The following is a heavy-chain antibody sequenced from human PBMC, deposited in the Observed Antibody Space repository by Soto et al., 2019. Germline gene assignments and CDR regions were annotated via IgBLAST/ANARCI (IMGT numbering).Heavy chain of an antibody. CDR2: IIPIFGTA. J-gene: IGHJ5*02. D-gene: IGHD3-22*01. V-gene: IGHV1-69*12. CDR1: GGTFSSYA. CDR3: ARDRGPSSGYYPYWFDP. Sequence: QVQLVQSGAEVTKPGSSVKVSCKASGGTFSSYAITWVRQAPGQGLEWMGGIIPIFGTANYAQKFQARVTITADESTSTGYMELSSLRSEDTAVYYCARDRGPSSGYYPYWFDPWGQGTLVTVSS.